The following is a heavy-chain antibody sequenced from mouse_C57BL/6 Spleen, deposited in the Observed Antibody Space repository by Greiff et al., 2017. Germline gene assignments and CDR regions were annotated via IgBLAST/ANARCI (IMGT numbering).Heavy chain of an antibody. D-gene: IGHD2-3*01. J-gene: IGHJ4*01. CDR2: ISYDGSN. Sequence: EVQRVESGPGLVKPSQSLSLTCSVTGYSITSGYYWNWIRQFPGNKLEWMGYISYDGSNNYNPSLKNRISITRDTSKNQFFLKLNSVTTEDTATYYCAKGSLYASYAMDYWGQGTSVTVSS. V-gene: IGHV3-6*01. CDR1: GYSITSGYY. CDR3: AKGSLYASYAMDY.